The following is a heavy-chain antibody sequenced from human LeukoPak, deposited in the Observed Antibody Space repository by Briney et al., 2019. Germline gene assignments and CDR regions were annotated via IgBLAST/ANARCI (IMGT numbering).Heavy chain of an antibody. V-gene: IGHV3-30-3*01. CDR3: ARDGDPYDSSGYYIRHKFAGGLSYFDF. D-gene: IGHD3-22*01. Sequence: GGSLRLSCAASGFSFSTFAMHWVRQAPGKGLEWVATISYDGSKKYYADSVRGRFTISREKSKNTLHLQMNSLRAEDTAVYYCARDGDPYDSSGYYIRHKFAGGLSYFDFWGQGTLVTVSS. CDR1: GFSFSTFA. CDR2: ISYDGSKK. J-gene: IGHJ4*02.